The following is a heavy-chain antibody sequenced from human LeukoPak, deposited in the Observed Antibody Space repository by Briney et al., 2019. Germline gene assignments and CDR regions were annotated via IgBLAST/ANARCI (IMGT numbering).Heavy chain of an antibody. CDR1: GGSISSYY. CDR2: IYYSGST. Sequence: SETLSLTCTVSGGSISSYYWSWIRQPPGKGLEWIGYIYYSGSTNYNPSLKSRVTISVDTSKNQFSLKLSSVTAADTAVYYCARDYYDRNDAFDIWGQGTMVTVPS. V-gene: IGHV4-59*01. CDR3: ARDYYDRNDAFDI. J-gene: IGHJ3*02. D-gene: IGHD3-22*01.